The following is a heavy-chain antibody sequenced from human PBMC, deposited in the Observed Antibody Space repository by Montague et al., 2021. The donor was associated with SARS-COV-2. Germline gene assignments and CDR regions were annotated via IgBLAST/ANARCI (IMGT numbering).Heavy chain of an antibody. J-gene: IGHJ3*02. Sequence: CAISGDSVAEHSGSSNWHTHSPSRGLEWLGRTYYRSRWFDHYEVSMKGRISIKADTSKNQFSLQLDSVTPEDTAVYYCARGDGLGPYTGYAFDIWGQGTLGTVSS. D-gene: IGHD3-16*01. CDR1: GDSVAEHSGS. CDR2: TYYRSRWFD. V-gene: IGHV6-1*01. CDR3: ARGDGLGPYTGYAFDI.